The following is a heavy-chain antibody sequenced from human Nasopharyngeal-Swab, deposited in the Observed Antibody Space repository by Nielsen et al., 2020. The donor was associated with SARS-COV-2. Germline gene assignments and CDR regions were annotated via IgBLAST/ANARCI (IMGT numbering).Heavy chain of an antibody. Sequence: GRDARKRGREWMGGIIAILGIENYAQKFQGIVTITADKSTSTDYMVLSSLSSEDTAVYYCAKGWNRCLRTPGKAFEIWGQGTLVTVSS. CDR2: IIAILGIE. CDR3: AKGWNRCLRTPGKAFEI. V-gene: IGHV1-69*10. J-gene: IGHJ4*01. D-gene: IGHD1-1*01.